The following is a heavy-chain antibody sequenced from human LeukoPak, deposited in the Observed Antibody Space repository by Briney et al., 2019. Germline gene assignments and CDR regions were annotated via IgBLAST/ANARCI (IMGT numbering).Heavy chain of an antibody. V-gene: IGHV1-2*02. J-gene: IGHJ4*02. CDR1: GYSFTGHY. Sequence: ASVKVSCRTSGYSFTGHYVHWVRQAPGQGLEWMGWIHPKSGDTNYALKFHGRVTMTRDTSISTVYMDLSRLSSDDTAVYYCARDYFGNSLLDYWGQGTLVTVSS. CDR3: ARDYFGNSLLDY. D-gene: IGHD4-23*01. CDR2: IHPKSGDT.